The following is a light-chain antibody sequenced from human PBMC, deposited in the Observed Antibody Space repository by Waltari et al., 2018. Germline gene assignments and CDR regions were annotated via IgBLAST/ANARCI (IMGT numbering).Light chain of an antibody. CDR3: QQFDTFPLT. Sequence: DIQMTQSPSSVSASVGDRVTITCRASQAISSWLAWYKQKPGKAPKLLIYAASSLPSGVPSRFSGSGFGTDFTLTISSLQPEDFATYFCQQFDTFPLTFGQGTRLEIK. CDR1: QAISSW. CDR2: AAS. J-gene: IGKJ5*01. V-gene: IGKV1-12*01.